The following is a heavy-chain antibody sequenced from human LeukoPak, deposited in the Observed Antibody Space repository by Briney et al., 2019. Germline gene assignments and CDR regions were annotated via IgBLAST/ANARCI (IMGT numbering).Heavy chain of an antibody. V-gene: IGHV4-39*01. D-gene: IGHD3-10*01. CDR3: ASDPGGYYFLDV. CDR1: GGSISSSSYY. J-gene: IGHJ6*03. CDR2: IYYSGST. Sequence: SETLSPTCTVSGGSISSSSYYWGWIRQPPGKGLEWIGSIYYSGSTYYNPSLKSRVTISVDTSKNQFSLKLSSVTAADTAVYFCASDPGGYYFLDVWGRGTTVTVSS.